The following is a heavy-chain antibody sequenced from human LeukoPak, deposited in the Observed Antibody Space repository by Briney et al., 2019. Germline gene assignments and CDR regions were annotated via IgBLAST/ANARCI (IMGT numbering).Heavy chain of an antibody. V-gene: IGHV3-21*01. CDR1: GFTFSASD. CDR3: ARLIIYDGRDY. CDR2: IASSGSDI. D-gene: IGHD3-3*01. J-gene: IGHJ4*02. Sequence: GGSLTLSCAASGFTFSASDIQWAREAPGRGREGVSFIASSGSDIDYADSVKGRFTISRDNANNTLFLQMNSLRVEDTAVYYCARLIIYDGRDYWGQGTLVTVSS.